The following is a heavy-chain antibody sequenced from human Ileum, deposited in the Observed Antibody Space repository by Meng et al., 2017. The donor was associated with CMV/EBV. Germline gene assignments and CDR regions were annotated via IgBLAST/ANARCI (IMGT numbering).Heavy chain of an antibody. Sequence: QFQRVQPGAGVRYLGPSVKASCRPSGATFSSYAISWVRQAPGKGLEWMRGIIPILGITNYAQKFQGRVTMTADKSTSTAYMELSSLRSEDTAVYYCARVWRELTDNTFDYWGQRTLVTVSS. CDR1: GATFSSYA. J-gene: IGHJ4*02. CDR2: IIPILGIT. D-gene: IGHD1-26*01. V-gene: IGHV1-69*10. CDR3: ARVWRELTDNTFDY.